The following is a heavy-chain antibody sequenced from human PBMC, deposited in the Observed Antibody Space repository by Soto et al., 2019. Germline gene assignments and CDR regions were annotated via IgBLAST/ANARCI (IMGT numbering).Heavy chain of an antibody. D-gene: IGHD2-21*02. Sequence: GGSLRLSCASYGLPFSSYGMHLVRHAPGKGLEWVAVIWYDGSNKYYADSVKGRFTISRDNAKSSLSLQMTSLRAEDTGVYYCAREETAWPLAYGLDVWGRGTTVTVSS. J-gene: IGHJ6*02. CDR1: GLPFSSYG. V-gene: IGHV3-33*01. CDR3: AREETAWPLAYGLDV. CDR2: IWYDGSNK.